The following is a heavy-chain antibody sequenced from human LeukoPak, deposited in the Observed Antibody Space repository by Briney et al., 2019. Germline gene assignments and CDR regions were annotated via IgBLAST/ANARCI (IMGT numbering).Heavy chain of an antibody. V-gene: IGHV1-18*01. CDR3: ARVPPYSSSSGLGY. J-gene: IGHJ4*02. CDR2: ISAYNGNT. CDR1: GYTFTSYG. Sequence: GASVKVSCKASGYTFTSYGISWVRQAPGQGLEWMGWISAYNGNTNYAQKLQGRVTMTTDTSTSTAYMELRSPRSDDTAVYYCARVPPYSSSSGLGYWGQGTLVTVSS. D-gene: IGHD6-6*01.